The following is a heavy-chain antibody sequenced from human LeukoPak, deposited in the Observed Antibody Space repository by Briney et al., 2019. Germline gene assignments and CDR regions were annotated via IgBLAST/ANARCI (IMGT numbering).Heavy chain of an antibody. CDR1: GFTFSSYA. V-gene: IGHV3-23*01. J-gene: IGHJ4*02. CDR2: ISGSGGST. CDR3: AKGEGYYDSSGSRSPFDY. Sequence: GGSLRLSCAASGFTFSSYAMSWVRQAPGKGLEWVSAISGSGGSTYYADSVKGRFTISRDNSKNTLYLQMNSLRAEDTAVYYCAKGEGYYDSSGSRSPFDYWGQGTLVTVSS. D-gene: IGHD3-22*01.